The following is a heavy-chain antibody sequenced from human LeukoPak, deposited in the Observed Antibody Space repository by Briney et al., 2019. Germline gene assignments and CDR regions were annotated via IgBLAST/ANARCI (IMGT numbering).Heavy chain of an antibody. Sequence: GGSLRLSCAASGFTFSTYSMNWVRQAPGKGLEWVSYISSSSSAIYYADSVKGRFTISRDNAKNSLYLQMNSLRDEDTAVYYCARDSHYYDSSGYYDYWGQGTLVTVSS. D-gene: IGHD3-22*01. CDR2: ISSSSSAI. CDR3: ARDSHYYDSSGYYDY. V-gene: IGHV3-48*02. CDR1: GFTFSTYS. J-gene: IGHJ4*02.